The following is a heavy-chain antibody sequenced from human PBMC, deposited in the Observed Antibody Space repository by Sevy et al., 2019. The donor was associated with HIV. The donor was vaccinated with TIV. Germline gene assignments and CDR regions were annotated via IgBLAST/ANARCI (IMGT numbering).Heavy chain of an antibody. D-gene: IGHD6-13*01. CDR3: ATHAGIAAAGRVFDY. CDR2: TRNKADGNTT. J-gene: IGHJ4*02. V-gene: IGHV3-72*01. CDR1: GFTFSDHY. Sequence: GGSLRLSCVASGFTFSDHYMEWVRQAPGKGLEWVGRTRNKADGNTTEYAASVKGRFPISRDESKNSLYVQLNSMKAKDTAVYYCATHAGIAAAGRVFDYWGQGTLVTVSS.